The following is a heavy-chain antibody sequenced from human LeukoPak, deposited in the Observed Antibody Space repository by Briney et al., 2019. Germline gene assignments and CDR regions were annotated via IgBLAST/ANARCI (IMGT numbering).Heavy chain of an antibody. D-gene: IGHD3-9*01. V-gene: IGHV3-30*18. CDR1: GFTFSSYG. Sequence: GGSLRLSCAASGFTFSSYGMHWVRQAPGKGLEWVAVISYDGSNKYYADSVKGRFTISRDNSKNTLYLQMNSLRAEDTAVYYCAKERNSPTYYDILTGYYYYYYYGMDVWGQGTTVTVSS. CDR2: ISYDGSNK. J-gene: IGHJ6*02. CDR3: AKERNSPTYYDILTGYYYYYYYGMDV.